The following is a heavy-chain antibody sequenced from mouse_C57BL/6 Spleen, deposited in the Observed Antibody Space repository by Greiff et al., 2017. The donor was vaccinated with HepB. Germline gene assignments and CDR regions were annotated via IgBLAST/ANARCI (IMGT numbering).Heavy chain of an antibody. J-gene: IGHJ1*03. V-gene: IGHV1-61*01. Sequence: QVQLQQSGAELVRPGSSVKLSCKASGYTFTSYWMDWVKQRPGQGLEWIGNIYPSDSETHYNQKFKDKATLTVDKSSSTAYMQLSSLTSEDSAVYYCARANPGYFDVWGTGTTVTVSS. CDR3: ARANPGYFDV. CDR2: IYPSDSET. CDR1: GYTFTSYW.